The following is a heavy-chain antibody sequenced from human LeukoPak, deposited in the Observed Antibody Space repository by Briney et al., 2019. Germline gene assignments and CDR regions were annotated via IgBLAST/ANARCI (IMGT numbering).Heavy chain of an antibody. D-gene: IGHD2-2*01. CDR1: GFIFSSYS. CDR3: ARGVVVPADYFDY. CDR2: ISSSGGSSYI. Sequence: PGGSLRLSCAASGFIFSSYSMNWVRQAPGKGLEWVSSISSSGGSSYIYYADSVKGRFTISRDNAKNSLYLQMNSLRAEDTAVYFCARGVVVPADYFDYWGQGTLVTVSS. J-gene: IGHJ4*02. V-gene: IGHV3-21*01.